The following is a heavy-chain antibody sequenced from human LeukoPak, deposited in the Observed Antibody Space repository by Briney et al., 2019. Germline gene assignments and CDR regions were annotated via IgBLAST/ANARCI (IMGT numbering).Heavy chain of an antibody. D-gene: IGHD3-3*01. CDR3: AKQSPFGGRFGVDDD. J-gene: IGHJ4*02. Sequence: GGSLRLSCAASGFTFSSYAMSWVRQAPGKGPEWVSAINTNSGSIYYTDSVKGRFTTSRDNSKNTLYLQMNDLRPEDTAVYSCAKQSPFGGRFGVDDDWGRGTLVTVSS. CDR2: INTNSGSI. CDR1: GFTFSSYA. V-gene: IGHV3-23*01.